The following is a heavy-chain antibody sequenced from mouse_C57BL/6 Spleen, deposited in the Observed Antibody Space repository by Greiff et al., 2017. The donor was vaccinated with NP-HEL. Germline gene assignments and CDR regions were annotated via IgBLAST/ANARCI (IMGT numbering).Heavy chain of an antibody. V-gene: IGHV2-9-1*01. CDR1: GFSLTSYA. Sequence: VQLQQSGPGLVAPSQSLSITCTVSGFSLTSYAISWVRQPPGKGLEWLGVIWTGGGTNYNSALKSRLSISKDNSKSQVFLKMNSLQTDDTARYYCARNPGYYYGSSYDYYAMDYWGQGTSVTVSS. CDR2: IWTGGGT. CDR3: ARNPGYYYGSSYDYYAMDY. D-gene: IGHD1-1*01. J-gene: IGHJ4*01.